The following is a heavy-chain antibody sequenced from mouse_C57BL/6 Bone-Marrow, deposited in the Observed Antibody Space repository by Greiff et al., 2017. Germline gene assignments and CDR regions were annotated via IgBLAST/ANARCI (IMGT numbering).Heavy chain of an antibody. Sequence: QVQLQQPGAELVRPGTSVKLSCKASGYTFTSYWMHWVKQRPGQGLEWIGVIDPSDSYTNYNQKFKGKATLTVDTSSSPAYMQLSILTSEDSAVYYCARWGTTVPFAYWGQGTLVTVSA. J-gene: IGHJ3*01. CDR3: ARWGTTVPFAY. CDR2: IDPSDSYT. CDR1: GYTFTSYW. D-gene: IGHD1-1*01. V-gene: IGHV1-59*01.